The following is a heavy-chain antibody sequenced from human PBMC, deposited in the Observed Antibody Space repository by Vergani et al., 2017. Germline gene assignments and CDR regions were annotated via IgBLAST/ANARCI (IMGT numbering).Heavy chain of an antibody. CDR2: ISWDGGSK. D-gene: IGHD1-26*01. CDR1: GFTFDDYT. Sequence: EVQLVESGGVVVQPGGSLRLSCAASGFTFDDYTMHWVRQAPGKGLEWVSLISWDGGSKYYADSVKGRFTRSRDNSKNSLYLQMNSLRTEDTALYYCARAEIGSYYSAEYFQHWGQGTLVTVSS. V-gene: IGHV3-43*01. J-gene: IGHJ1*01. CDR3: ARAEIGSYYSAEYFQH.